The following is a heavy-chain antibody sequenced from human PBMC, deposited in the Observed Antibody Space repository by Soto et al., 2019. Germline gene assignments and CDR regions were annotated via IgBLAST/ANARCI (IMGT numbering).Heavy chain of an antibody. Sequence: ASVKVSCKASGYTFTTYGISWVRQAPGQGLEWMGWINAGNGNTKYSQKFQGRVTMTRDTSTSTVYMELSSLRSEDTAVYYCARSYYDYVWGSYRSAHFDYWGQGTLVTVSS. CDR2: INAGNGNT. CDR1: GYTFTTYG. J-gene: IGHJ4*02. V-gene: IGHV1-18*01. CDR3: ARSYYDYVWGSYRSAHFDY. D-gene: IGHD3-16*02.